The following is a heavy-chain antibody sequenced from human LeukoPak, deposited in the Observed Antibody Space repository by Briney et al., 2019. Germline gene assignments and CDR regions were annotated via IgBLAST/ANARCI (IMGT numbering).Heavy chain of an antibody. J-gene: IGHJ1*01. CDR1: GFTFSSYG. CDR2: IRYDGSNK. V-gene: IGHV3-30*02. D-gene: IGHD2-2*01. CDR3: AKDRYCSSTSCQMAYFQH. Sequence: PGGSLRLSCAASGFTFSSYGMHWVRQAPGKGLEWVAFIRYDGSNKYYADSLKGRFTISRDNSKNTLYLQMNSLRAEDTAVYYCAKDRYCSSTSCQMAYFQHWGQGTLVTVSS.